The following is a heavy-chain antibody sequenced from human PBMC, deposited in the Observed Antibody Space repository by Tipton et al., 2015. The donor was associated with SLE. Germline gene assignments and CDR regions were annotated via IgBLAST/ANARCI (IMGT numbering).Heavy chain of an antibody. D-gene: IGHD3-10*01. CDR3: ARDGATMVRGAYYYYYGMDV. CDR2: IRYDGSNK. CDR1: GFTFSSYG. Sequence: SLRLSCAASGFTFSSYGIHWVRQAPGKGLEWVAFIRYDGSNKYYADSVKGRFTISRDNSKNTLYLQMNSLRAEDTAVYYCARDGATMVRGAYYYYYGMDVWGQGTTVTVSS. J-gene: IGHJ6*02. V-gene: IGHV3-30*02.